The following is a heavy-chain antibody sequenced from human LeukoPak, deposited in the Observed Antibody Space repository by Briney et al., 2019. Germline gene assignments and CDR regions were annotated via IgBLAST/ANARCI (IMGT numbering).Heavy chain of an antibody. CDR2: ISYDGSNK. J-gene: IGHJ3*02. D-gene: IGHD2-15*01. V-gene: IGHV3-30*04. Sequence: SGGSLRLSCAASGFTFSSYAMHWVRQAPGKGLEWVAVISYDGSNKYYADSVKGRFTISRDNSKNTLYLQMNSLRAEDTAVYYCARDYRHHCSGGSCHDAFDIWGQGTMVTVSS. CDR1: GFTFSSYA. CDR3: ARDYRHHCSGGSCHDAFDI.